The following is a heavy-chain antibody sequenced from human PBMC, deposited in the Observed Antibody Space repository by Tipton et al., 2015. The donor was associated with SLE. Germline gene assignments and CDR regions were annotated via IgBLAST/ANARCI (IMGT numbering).Heavy chain of an antibody. CDR3: ARGEGYYGSGSYQGWFDP. Sequence: TLSLTCTVSGGSIGSYYWSWIRQPPGKGLEWIGYIYYSGSTNYNPSLKSRVTISVDTSKNQFSLKLDSVTAADTAVYYCARGEGYYGSGSYQGWFDPWGQGTLVTVSS. J-gene: IGHJ5*02. CDR1: GGSIGSYY. CDR2: IYYSGST. D-gene: IGHD3-10*01. V-gene: IGHV4-59*12.